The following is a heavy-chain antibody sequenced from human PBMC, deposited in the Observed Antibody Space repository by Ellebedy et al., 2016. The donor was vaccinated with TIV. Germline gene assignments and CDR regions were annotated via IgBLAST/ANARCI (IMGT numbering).Heavy chain of an antibody. D-gene: IGHD3-16*01. J-gene: IGHJ4*02. V-gene: IGHV4-39*07. Sequence: SETLSLXCSVSGDSIGSSSQYWDWIRQPPEGGLEWIGNISFSGYTHYNPSLKSRVKMSVDMSKNQFSLRLSPVTAADTAVYYCASGGGYLDYWGQGALVTVSS. CDR2: ISFSGYT. CDR3: ASGGGYLDY. CDR1: GDSIGSSSQY.